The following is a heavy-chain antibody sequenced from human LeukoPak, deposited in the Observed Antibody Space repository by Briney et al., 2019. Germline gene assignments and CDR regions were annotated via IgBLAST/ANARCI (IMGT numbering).Heavy chain of an antibody. J-gene: IGHJ4*02. CDR1: GFTFSSYS. V-gene: IGHV3-23*01. CDR3: ADVLRWTVFDC. Sequence: PGGSLRLSCAASGFTFSSYSMNWVRQAPGKGLEWVSAISDAGGSTFYADSVKGRFTISRDNSKNTLYLQMNSLRAEDTAVYYCADVLRWTVFDCLGQGTLVTV. D-gene: IGHD5-24*01. CDR2: ISDAGGST.